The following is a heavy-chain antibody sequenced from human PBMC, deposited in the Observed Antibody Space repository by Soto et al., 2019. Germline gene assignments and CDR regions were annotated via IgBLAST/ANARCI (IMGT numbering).Heavy chain of an antibody. CDR3: TRFVTPPPKEYSYGLVLNDY. V-gene: IGHV3-73*01. Sequence: PGGSMRLSSAASGFTCCGAAMQWVRQASGKGLEWVGRIRSKANSYATAYAASVKGRFTISRDDSKNTAYLQMNSLKTEDTAVYYCTRFVTPPPKEYSYGLVLNDYWGQGTLVTVSS. CDR2: IRSKANSYAT. D-gene: IGHD5-18*01. J-gene: IGHJ4*02. CDR1: GFTCCGAA.